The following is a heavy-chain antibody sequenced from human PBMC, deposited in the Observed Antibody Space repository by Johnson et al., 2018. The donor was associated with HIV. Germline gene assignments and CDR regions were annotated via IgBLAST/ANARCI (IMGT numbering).Heavy chain of an antibody. CDR2: ISYDGSNT. CDR3: ARGPGYGSSWYVNTDAFDI. CDR1: GFTFSSYA. V-gene: IGHV3-30*04. D-gene: IGHD6-13*01. Sequence: QVQLVESGGGVVQPGRSLRLSCAASGFTFSSYAMHWVRQAPGKGLEWVAVISYDGSNTYYAVSVKGRLTISRDNAKSTLYLQMNSLRAEDTALYYCARGPGYGSSWYVNTDAFDIWGQGTLVTVSS. J-gene: IGHJ3*02.